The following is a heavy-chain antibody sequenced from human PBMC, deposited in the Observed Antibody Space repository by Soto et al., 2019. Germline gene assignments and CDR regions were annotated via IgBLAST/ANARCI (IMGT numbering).Heavy chain of an antibody. V-gene: IGHV4-31*03. D-gene: IGHD2-2*02. CDR1: GGSISSGGYY. CDR3: ARDNRKLRPAVPAAISPAGYYYGMDV. J-gene: IGHJ6*02. CDR2: IYYSGST. Sequence: SETLSLTCTVSGGSISSGGYYWSWIRQHPGKGLEWTGYIYYSGSTYYNPSLKSRVTISVDTSKNQFSLKLSSVTAADTAVYYCARDNRKLRPAVPAAISPAGYYYGMDVWGQGTTVTVSS.